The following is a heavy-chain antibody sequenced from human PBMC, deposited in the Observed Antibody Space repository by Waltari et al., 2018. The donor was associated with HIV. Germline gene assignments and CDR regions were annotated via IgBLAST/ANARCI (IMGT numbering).Heavy chain of an antibody. CDR1: GFTFSAAW. J-gene: IGHJ4*02. Sequence: EVLLVESGGGLGKPGGSLRLSGAASGFTFSAAWRSWVRQAPGKGLEWVGRIKSNTDGGTTDYAAPVKGRFTISRDDSKTTLYLEMNSLKTEDTAVYYCTTVGGGTRDYWGQGTLITVSS. CDR2: IKSNTDGGTT. CDR3: TTVGGGTRDY. D-gene: IGHD3-16*01. V-gene: IGHV3-15*01.